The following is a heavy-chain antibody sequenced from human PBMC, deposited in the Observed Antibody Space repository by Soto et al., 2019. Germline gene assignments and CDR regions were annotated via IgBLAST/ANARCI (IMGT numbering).Heavy chain of an antibody. CDR2: IWYDGSNK. CDR3: ARDPDERIAVAGTYYYGMDV. V-gene: IGHV3-33*01. D-gene: IGHD6-19*01. CDR1: GFTFSSYG. J-gene: IGHJ6*02. Sequence: GGSLRLSCAASGFTFSSYGMHWVRQAPGKGLEWVAVIWYDGSNKYYADSVKGRFTISRDNSKNTVYLQMNSLRAEDTAVYYCARDPDERIAVAGTYYYGMDVWGQGTTVTVSS.